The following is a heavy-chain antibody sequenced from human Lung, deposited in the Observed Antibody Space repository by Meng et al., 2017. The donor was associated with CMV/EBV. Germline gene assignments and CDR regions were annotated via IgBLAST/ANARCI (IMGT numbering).Heavy chain of an antibody. CDR2: IYYSGST. V-gene: IGHV4-39*07. CDR1: GGSISSSSYY. CDR3: ARDRDYSDSSGYYYVGDY. D-gene: IGHD3-22*01. Sequence: SETLSLXCTVSGGSISSSSYYWGWIRQPPGKGLEWIGSIYYSGSTYYNPSLKSRVTISVDTSKNQFSLKLSSVTAADTAVYYCARDRDYSDSSGYYYVGDYWGQGTLVXVSS. J-gene: IGHJ4*02.